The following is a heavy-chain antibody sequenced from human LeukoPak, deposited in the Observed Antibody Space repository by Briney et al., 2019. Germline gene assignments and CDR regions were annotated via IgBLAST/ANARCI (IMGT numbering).Heavy chain of an antibody. D-gene: IGHD6-6*01. J-gene: IGHJ6*02. CDR1: GITFSSYA. V-gene: IGHV3-23*01. CDR2: ISGSGGST. Sequence: GGSLRLSCAASGITFSSYAMSWVRQAPGKGLEWVSAISGSGGSTYYADSVKGRFTISRDNSKNTLYLQMNSLRAEDTAVYYCARGRYSSSSEGAYYYYYGMDVWGQGTTVTVSS. CDR3: ARGRYSSSSEGAYYYYYGMDV.